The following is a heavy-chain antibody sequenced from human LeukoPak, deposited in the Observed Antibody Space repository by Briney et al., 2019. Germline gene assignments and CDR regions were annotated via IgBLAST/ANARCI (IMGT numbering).Heavy chain of an antibody. CDR2: IIPIFGTA. Sequence: SVKVSCKSSGGTFSSYAISWVRQAPGQGLEWMGGIIPIFGTANYAQKFQGRVTITTDESTSTAYMELSSLRSEDTAVYYCARTGAYYRYYYMDVWGKGTTVTVSS. CDR3: ARTGAYYRYYYMDV. CDR1: GGTFSSYA. D-gene: IGHD3-16*02. J-gene: IGHJ6*03. V-gene: IGHV1-69*05.